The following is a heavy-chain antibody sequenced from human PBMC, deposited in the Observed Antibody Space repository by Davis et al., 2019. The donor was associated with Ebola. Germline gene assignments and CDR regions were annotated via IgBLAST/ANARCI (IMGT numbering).Heavy chain of an antibody. J-gene: IGHJ6*04. Sequence: GGSLRLSCAASGFTFKTYAMHWVRQTPGKGLEWVAVTSYDGTITYYADSVKGRFTISRDNSRNTLYVQMNSLRAEDTAVYYCARGLVPAPMYYFSFYGMDVWGKGTTVTVSS. V-gene: IGHV3-30-3*01. CDR3: ARGLVPAPMYYFSFYGMDV. D-gene: IGHD2-2*01. CDR2: TSYDGTIT. CDR1: GFTFKTYA.